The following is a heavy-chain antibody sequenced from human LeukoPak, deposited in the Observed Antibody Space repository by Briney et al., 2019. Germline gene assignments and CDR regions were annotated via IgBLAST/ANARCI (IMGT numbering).Heavy chain of an antibody. J-gene: IGHJ5*02. CDR3: ARGGFMKYNWFDP. CDR2: IYHGGST. CDR1: GGSIISYY. Sequence: SGTLSLTCTVSGGSIISYYWSWIRQPPGKGLEWIGYIYHGGSTSYNPSLKSRVTISVDTSKNQFPLKLSTVTAADTAVYYCARGGFMKYNWFDPWGQGTLVTVTS. V-gene: IGHV4-59*01. D-gene: IGHD2-15*01.